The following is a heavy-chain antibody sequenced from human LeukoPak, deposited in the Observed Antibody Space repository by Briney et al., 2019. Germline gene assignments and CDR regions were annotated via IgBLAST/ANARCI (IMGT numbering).Heavy chain of an antibody. Sequence: ASVTISCKASGYTFRGYYIHWLRQPPGQGLEWMGWMDANSGNTKSAQNLQGRVTMSRDTSISTAYMDLSSLSPDDAAVYYCARDPSSVTLYFFDYWGQGTLVTVSS. CDR1: GYTFRGYY. J-gene: IGHJ4*02. CDR2: MDANSGNT. D-gene: IGHD4-11*01. V-gene: IGHV1-2*02. CDR3: ARDPSSVTLYFFDY.